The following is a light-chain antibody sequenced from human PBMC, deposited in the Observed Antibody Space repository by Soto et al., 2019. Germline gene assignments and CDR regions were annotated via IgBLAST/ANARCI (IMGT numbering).Light chain of an antibody. CDR2: AAS. CDR1: RSLSSSY. J-gene: IGKJ2*01. V-gene: IGKV3-20*01. CDR3: QQQGT. Sequence: EIVLTQSPGTLSLSPGERANLSCRASRSLSSSYVVWYQQKPGQAPRLLIYAASRRATGIPDRFSGSGSATEYTLTISRLEPEDFAVYYCQQQGTLGQGTKLELK.